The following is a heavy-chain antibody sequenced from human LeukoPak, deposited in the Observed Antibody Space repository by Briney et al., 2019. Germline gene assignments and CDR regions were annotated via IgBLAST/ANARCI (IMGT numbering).Heavy chain of an antibody. CDR3: AKVNSAGTMVRGVIKGAGYYFDY. D-gene: IGHD3-10*01. V-gene: IGHV3-30*02. CDR2: IRYDGSNK. CDR1: GFTFSSYG. J-gene: IGHJ4*02. Sequence: GGSLRLSCAASGFTFSSYGMHWVRQAPGKGLEWVAFIRYDGSNKYYADSVKGRFTISRDNSKNTLYLQMNSLRAEDTAVYYCAKVNSAGTMVRGVIKGAGYYFDYWGQGTLVTVSS.